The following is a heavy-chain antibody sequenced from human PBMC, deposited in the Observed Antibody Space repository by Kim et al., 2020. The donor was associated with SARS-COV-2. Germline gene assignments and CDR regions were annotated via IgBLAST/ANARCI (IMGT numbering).Heavy chain of an antibody. V-gene: IGHV3-49*04. CDR1: GFTSGDYE. CDR3: CRYFGHVLTYYEDY. Sequence: GGSLRLSCAASGFTSGDYEMSWVRQAPGKGVEGVGFIRSNTFGGTAEYAASVKGRFTISRDDSKSITYLQLNSLQPVDAGVYYCCRYFGHVLTYYEDY. D-gene: IGHD1-26*01. J-gene: IGHJ6*01. CDR2: IRSNTFGGTA.